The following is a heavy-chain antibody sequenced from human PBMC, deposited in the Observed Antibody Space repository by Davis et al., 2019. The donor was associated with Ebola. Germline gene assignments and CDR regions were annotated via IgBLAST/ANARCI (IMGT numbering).Heavy chain of an antibody. J-gene: IGHJ4*02. D-gene: IGHD4-17*01. V-gene: IGHV4-34*01. CDR3: ARGVYGAFFDS. CDR2: VEHHGRT. CDR1: GGSFSTYY. Sequence: PSETLSLTCAVYGGSFSTYYWSWIRQTPGKGLDWIGYVEHHGRTEYIPSFSSRVTISVDTSKNQFSLKLRSVTAADTAVYYCARGVYGAFFDSWGQGALVTVSS.